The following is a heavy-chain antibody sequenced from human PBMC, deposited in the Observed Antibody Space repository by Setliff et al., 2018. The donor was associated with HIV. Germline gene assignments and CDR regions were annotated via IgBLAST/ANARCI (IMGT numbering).Heavy chain of an antibody. CDR3: ARVSTAVTAAPLDY. CDR2: ISHSGRT. D-gene: IGHD4-17*01. V-gene: IGHV4-34*01. J-gene: IGHJ4*02. Sequence: SETLSLTCAVYGGSLTDYDWTWVRQTPAKGLEWIGEISHSGRTNYNPSLKTRLIISRDTSKNQFSLRLESMTAADTAMYYCARVSTAVTAAPLDYWSQGTLVTVSS. CDR1: GGSLTDYD.